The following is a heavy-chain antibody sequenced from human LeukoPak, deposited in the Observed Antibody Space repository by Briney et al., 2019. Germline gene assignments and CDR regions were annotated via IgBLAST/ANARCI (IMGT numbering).Heavy chain of an antibody. J-gene: IGHJ4*02. CDR2: ISGSGGSS. CDR1: GFTFSSYA. CDR3: AKAVAYGHFDY. D-gene: IGHD2-21*01. V-gene: IGHV3-23*01. Sequence: GGSLRLSCAASGFTFSSYAMSWVRQAPGKGLEWVPAISGSGGSSYHADSVKGRFTISRDNSKNTLYLQMNSLRAEDAAVYYCAKAVAYGHFDYWGQGTLVTVSS.